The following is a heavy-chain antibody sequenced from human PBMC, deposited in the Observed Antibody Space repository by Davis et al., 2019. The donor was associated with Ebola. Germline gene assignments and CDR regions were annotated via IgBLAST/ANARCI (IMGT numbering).Heavy chain of an antibody. D-gene: IGHD2-2*01. V-gene: IGHV5-51*01. Sequence: GESLKISCKGSGYIFANYWIAWVRQKPGKGLEWMGIIDPAGSDTRYSPSFQGQVTISADKSISTAYLQLNSLKASDSAMYYCARLPSDYYGMDVWGQGTTVTVSS. CDR1: GYIFANYW. CDR2: IDPAGSDT. CDR3: ARLPSDYYGMDV. J-gene: IGHJ6*02.